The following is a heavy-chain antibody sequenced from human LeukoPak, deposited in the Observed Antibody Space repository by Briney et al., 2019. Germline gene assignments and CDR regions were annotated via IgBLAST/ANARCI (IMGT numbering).Heavy chain of an antibody. D-gene: IGHD4-17*01. CDR2: ISSSSSTI. V-gene: IGHV3-48*01. CDR3: ARGDDYGDWYFDY. Sequence: GGSLRLPCAASGFTFSSYSMNWVRQAPGKGLEWVSYISSSSSTIYYADSVKGRFTISRDNAKNSLYLQMNSLRAEDTAVYYCARGDDYGDWYFDYWGQGTLVTVSS. CDR1: GFTFSSYS. J-gene: IGHJ4*02.